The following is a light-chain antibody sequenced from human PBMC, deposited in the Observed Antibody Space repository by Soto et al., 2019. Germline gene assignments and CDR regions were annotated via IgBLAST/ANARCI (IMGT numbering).Light chain of an antibody. V-gene: IGKV1-5*01. CDR2: DVS. CDR3: QQYDSYSWT. Sequence: DIQMTQSPPTLSASVGERVTITCRASQSVSNWLAWYQQKPGKAPKLLIYDVSSLESGVPSRFSGSGSGTEFILNISSLQPDDFATYYCQQYDSYSWTFDQGTKVEMK. J-gene: IGKJ1*01. CDR1: QSVSNW.